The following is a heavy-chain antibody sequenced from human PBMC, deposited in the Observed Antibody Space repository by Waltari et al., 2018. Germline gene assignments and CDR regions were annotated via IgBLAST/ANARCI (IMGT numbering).Heavy chain of an antibody. CDR2: ISRPGGNT. V-gene: IGHV3-23*01. D-gene: IGHD2-2*01. J-gene: IGHJ6*02. CDR1: CFNPNIH. CDR3: SHQLLSNFFHGMDV. Sequence: ESQILQSRGGMTQPGGCLLHYFILFCFNPNIHRAWVRPAPGRGLEWVAGISRPGGNTYYADSVRGRFIISRDLSQNTLYLHLNSLRVEDTAVYYCSHQLLSNFFHGMDVWGQGTTVTVSS.